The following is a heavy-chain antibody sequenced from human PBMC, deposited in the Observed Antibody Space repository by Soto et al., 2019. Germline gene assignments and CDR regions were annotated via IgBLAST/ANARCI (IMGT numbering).Heavy chain of an antibody. Sequence: ASVKVSCKASGYTFTSYAMHWVRQAPGQRLEGRGWINAGNGNTKYSQKFQGRVSITRGTSARTAYMELSSLRSEDTAVYYCARDLSGSGWYRGNYSYFGMDAWGQGTTLTV. J-gene: IGHJ6*02. V-gene: IGHV1-3*01. CDR2: INAGNGNT. CDR1: GYTFTSYA. CDR3: ARDLSGSGWYRGNYSYFGMDA. D-gene: IGHD6-19*01.